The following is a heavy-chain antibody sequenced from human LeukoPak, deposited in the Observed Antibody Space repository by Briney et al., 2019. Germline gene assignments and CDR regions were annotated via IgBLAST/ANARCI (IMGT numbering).Heavy chain of an antibody. CDR3: ARDSSMLRGPLVIYYFDF. CDR2: IKWDGGRT. Sequence: GGSLRLSCAASGFTFDDHGMSWVRQAPGKGLEWVSGIKWDGGRTGYADSVKGRFTISRDNAKNSVYLQMNSLRVEDTAVYYCARDSSMLRGPLVIYYFDFWGQGTLVTVSS. J-gene: IGHJ4*02. CDR1: GFTFDDHG. V-gene: IGHV3-20*04. D-gene: IGHD3-10*01.